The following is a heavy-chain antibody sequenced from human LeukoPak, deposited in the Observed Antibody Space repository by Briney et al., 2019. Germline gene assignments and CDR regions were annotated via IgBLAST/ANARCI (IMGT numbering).Heavy chain of an antibody. V-gene: IGHV4-34*01. D-gene: IGHD3-22*01. CDR3: ASTYYYDSSGYEYGMDV. J-gene: IGHJ6*02. Sequence: SETLSLTCAVYGGSFSGYYWSWIRQPPGKGLEWIGEINHSGSTNYNPSLKSRVTISVDTSKNQFSLKLSSVTAADTAVYYCASTYYYDSSGYEYGMDVWGQGTTVTVSS. CDR1: GGSFSGYY. CDR2: INHSGST.